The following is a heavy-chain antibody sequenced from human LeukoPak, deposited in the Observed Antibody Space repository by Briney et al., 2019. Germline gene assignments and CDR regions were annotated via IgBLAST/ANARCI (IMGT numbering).Heavy chain of an antibody. CDR1: GGSISSYY. CDR3: ARHLRGEQQLSGFDY. Sequence: PSETLSLTCTVSGGSISSYYWSWIRQPPGKGLEWIGYIHYSGSTKYNPSLRSRVTISADTSKNQFSLKLSSVTAADTAVYYCARHLRGEQQLSGFDYWGQGTPVTVPS. V-gene: IGHV4-59*08. D-gene: IGHD6-13*01. CDR2: IHYSGST. J-gene: IGHJ4*02.